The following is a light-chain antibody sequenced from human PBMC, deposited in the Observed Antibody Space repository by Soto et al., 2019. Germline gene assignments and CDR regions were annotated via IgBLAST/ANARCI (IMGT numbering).Light chain of an antibody. CDR2: KAS. V-gene: IGKV1-5*03. Sequence: DIQMTQSPSTLSASVGDRVTITCRASQSISSWLAWYQQRPGKAPKLLIYKASSLESGVPSSFSGSGSGTEFTLTISSLQPDDFATYYCQQHNSYPYTFGQGTKLEIK. J-gene: IGKJ2*01. CDR3: QQHNSYPYT. CDR1: QSISSW.